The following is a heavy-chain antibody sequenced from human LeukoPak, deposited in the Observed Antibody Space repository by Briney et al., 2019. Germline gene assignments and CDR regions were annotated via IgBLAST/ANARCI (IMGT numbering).Heavy chain of an antibody. V-gene: IGHV1-3*01. CDR2: INAGNGNT. CDR1: GYTCTSYA. Sequence: ASVKVSCKDSGYTCTSYAMHWVRQAPGQRLEWMGWINAGNGNTKYSQKFQGRVTITRDTSASTAYMELSSLRSEDTAVYYCARDQLWFGESHHYYGMDVWGQGTTVTVSS. J-gene: IGHJ6*02. CDR3: ARDQLWFGESHHYYGMDV. D-gene: IGHD3-10*01.